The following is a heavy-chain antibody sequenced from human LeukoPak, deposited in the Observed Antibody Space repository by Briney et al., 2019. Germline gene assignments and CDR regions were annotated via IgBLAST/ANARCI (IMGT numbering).Heavy chain of an antibody. D-gene: IGHD6-19*01. CDR1: GFTFSSYS. Sequence: PGGSLRLSCAASGFTFSSYSMNWVRQAPGKGLEWVSSISSSSSYIYYADSVKGRFTISRDNAKNSLYLQMNSLRAEDTAVYYCTRDRSARIAVAGTFYFDYWGQGTLVTVSS. CDR2: ISSSSSYI. J-gene: IGHJ4*02. CDR3: TRDRSARIAVAGTFYFDY. V-gene: IGHV3-21*01.